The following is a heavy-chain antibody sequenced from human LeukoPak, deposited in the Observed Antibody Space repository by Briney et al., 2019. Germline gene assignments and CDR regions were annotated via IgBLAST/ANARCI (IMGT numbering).Heavy chain of an antibody. J-gene: IGHJ4*02. D-gene: IGHD2-2*02. Sequence: SETLSLTCTVSGGSISSSSYYWGWIRRPPGKGLEWIGSIYYSGSTYYNPSLKSRVIISVDTSKNQFSLKLSSVTAADTAVYYCARGQYQLLYSWGQGTLVTVSS. CDR3: ARGQYQLLYS. V-gene: IGHV4-39*07. CDR2: IYYSGST. CDR1: GGSISSSSYY.